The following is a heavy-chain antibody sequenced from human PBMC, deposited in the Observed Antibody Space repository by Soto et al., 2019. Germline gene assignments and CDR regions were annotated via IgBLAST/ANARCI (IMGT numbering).Heavy chain of an antibody. Sequence: QVQLVESGGGVVQPGRSLRLSCAASGFTFSSYAMHWVRQAPGKGLEWVAVISYDGSNKYYADSVKGRFTISRDNSKNPLYLQMNSLRAGGMAVYYCARAIGSGSYDWSWGAYGMDVWGQGTTVTVSS. V-gene: IGHV3-30-3*01. CDR2: ISYDGSNK. CDR1: GFTFSSYA. CDR3: ARAIGSGSYDWSWGAYGMDV. J-gene: IGHJ6*02. D-gene: IGHD3-10*01.